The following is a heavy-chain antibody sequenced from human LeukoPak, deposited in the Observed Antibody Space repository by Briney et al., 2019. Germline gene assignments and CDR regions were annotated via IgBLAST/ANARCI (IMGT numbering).Heavy chain of an antibody. Sequence: SDPLSRTCAVYGGSFSGYYGSWIRQPPGRGVEGIGEINHCGSTNYNPSLKSRVTISVDTYKSQVSLQLSSVSAAATAVYCCAKAERLWSSNDYWGQGTLVTVSS. CDR3: AKAERLWSSNDY. J-gene: IGHJ4*02. D-gene: IGHD1-1*01. CDR2: INHCGST. CDR1: GGSFSGYY. V-gene: IGHV4-34*01.